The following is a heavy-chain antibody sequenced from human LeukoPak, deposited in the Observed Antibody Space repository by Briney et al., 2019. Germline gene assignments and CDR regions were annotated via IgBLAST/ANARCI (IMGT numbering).Heavy chain of an antibody. CDR2: IYYSGST. J-gene: IGHJ3*01. D-gene: IGHD3-22*01. V-gene: IGHV4-59*01. CDR1: GGSISSYY. Sequence: PSETLSLTCTVSGGSISSYYWSSIRQPPGKGLEWIGYIYYSGSTNYHPSRKTRVTISVDTSKNQFSLKLSSVTAADTAVYYGAGNYYDSMYRPFWGQGTMVTVSS. CDR3: AGNYYDSMYRPF.